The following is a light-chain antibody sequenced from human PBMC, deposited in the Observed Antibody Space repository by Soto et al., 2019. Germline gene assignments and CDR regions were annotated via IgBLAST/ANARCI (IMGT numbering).Light chain of an antibody. CDR3: CSYAGSYTHV. V-gene: IGLV2-11*01. CDR1: SSDIGGYNY. Sequence: QSALTQPRSVSGSPGQSVTISCTGTSSDIGGYNYVSWYQQHPGKAPKLMIYDVIKRPSGVPDRISGSKSGNTASLTIYGLQAEDEADYYCCSYAGSYTHVFGTGTKLTV. J-gene: IGLJ1*01. CDR2: DVI.